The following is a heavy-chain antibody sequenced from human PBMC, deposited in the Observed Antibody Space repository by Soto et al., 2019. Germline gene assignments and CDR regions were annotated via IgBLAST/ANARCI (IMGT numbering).Heavy chain of an antibody. CDR1: GFTFNIYA. J-gene: IGHJ5*02. CDR2: ISRSGDFT. Sequence: EVQLLESGGDLIQPGGSLRLSCAASGFTFNIYAMAWVRQAPGKGLEWVSAISRSGDFTYYADSVEGRFTISRDNSKTTLYLQMNSLRAEDTALSYCAKERCLDHDSSGYLFDTWGQGTLVTVSS. D-gene: IGHD3-22*01. CDR3: AKERCLDHDSSGYLFDT. V-gene: IGHV3-23*01.